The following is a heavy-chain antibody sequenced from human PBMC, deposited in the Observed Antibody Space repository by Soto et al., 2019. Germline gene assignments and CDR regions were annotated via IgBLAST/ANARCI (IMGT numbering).Heavy chain of an antibody. V-gene: IGHV3-33*01. CDR3: ARAPYCSGGSCRNWFDP. J-gene: IGHJ5*02. CDR1: GFTFSSYG. CDR2: IWYDGSNK. D-gene: IGHD2-15*01. Sequence: QVQLVESGGGVVQPGRSLRLSCAASGFTFSSYGLHWVRQAPGKGLEWVAVIWYDGSNKYYADSVKGRFTISRDNSKNTLYLQMNSLRAEDTAVYYCARAPYCSGGSCRNWFDPWGQGTLVTVSS.